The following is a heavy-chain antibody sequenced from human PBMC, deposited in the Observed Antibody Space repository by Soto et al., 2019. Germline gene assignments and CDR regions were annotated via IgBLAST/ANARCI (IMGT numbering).Heavy chain of an antibody. D-gene: IGHD3-22*01. CDR3: ARHGPRVYYDNSDYYYYGMDV. J-gene: IGHJ6*02. V-gene: IGHV5-51*01. CDR2: IYPADSDT. Sequence: PGESLKISCKGSGDTFTSHWIAWVRQMSGRGLELLGLIYPADSDTRYSPSFEGQVIISVDKSISTAYLQWSSLKASDTAMYYCARHGPRVYYDNSDYYYYGMDVWGQGTTVTVSS. CDR1: GDTFTSHW.